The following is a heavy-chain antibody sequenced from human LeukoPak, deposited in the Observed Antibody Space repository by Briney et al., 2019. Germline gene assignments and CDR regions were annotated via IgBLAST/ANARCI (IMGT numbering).Heavy chain of an antibody. CDR1: GFTFSSYG. D-gene: IGHD1-26*01. Sequence: GRSLRLSYAASGFTFSSYGMHWVRQAPGKGLEWVAVISYDGSNKYYADSVKGRFTISRDNSKNTLYLQMNSLRAEDTAVYYCAKDVYSGSYFDYWGQGTLVTVSS. CDR3: AKDVYSGSYFDY. V-gene: IGHV3-30*18. J-gene: IGHJ4*02. CDR2: ISYDGSNK.